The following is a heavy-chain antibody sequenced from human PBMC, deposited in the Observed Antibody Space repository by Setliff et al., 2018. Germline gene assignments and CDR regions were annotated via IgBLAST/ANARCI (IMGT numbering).Heavy chain of an antibody. CDR3: VHRPGYCFTTTCWNFDY. CDR1: GFSLITSGVG. D-gene: IGHD2-2*01. V-gene: IGHV2-5*02. Sequence: SGPTLVNPTQTLTLTCTFSGFSLITSGVGVGWIRQPPGKALEWLAIIFWDDDKRYSPSLKNRLTITKDNLKRQVVLTITDVDPVDTATYYCVHRPGYCFTTTCWNFDYWGQGALVTVSS. CDR2: IFWDDDK. J-gene: IGHJ4*02.